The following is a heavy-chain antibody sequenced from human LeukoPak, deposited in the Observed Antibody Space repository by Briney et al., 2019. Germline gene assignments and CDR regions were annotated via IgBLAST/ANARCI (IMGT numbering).Heavy chain of an antibody. V-gene: IGHV3-20*04. CDR1: GFIFDDYG. D-gene: IGHD2-15*01. CDR2: INWNGGSK. CDR3: ARGCCSGGFCYWDYYYYYMDV. Sequence: GGSLRLSCAASGFIFDDYGMSWVRQAPGKGLEWVSGINWNGGSKGYADSVKGRFTISRDNAKNSLYLQMSSLRAEDTALYYCARGCCSGGFCYWDYYYYYMDVWGKGTTVTVSS. J-gene: IGHJ6*03.